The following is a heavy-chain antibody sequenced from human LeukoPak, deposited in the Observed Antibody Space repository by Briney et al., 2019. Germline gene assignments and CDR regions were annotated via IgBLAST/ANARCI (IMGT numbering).Heavy chain of an antibody. V-gene: IGHV3-11*01. J-gene: IGHJ6*03. D-gene: IGHD4-17*01. Sequence: EGSLRLSCAASGFTFSDYYMSWIRQAPGKGLEWVSYISSSGSTIYYADSVKGRFTISRDNAKNSLYLQMNSLRAEDTAVYYCAGLTVTSAVYYYYMDVWGKGTTVTVSS. CDR2: ISSSGSTI. CDR3: AGLTVTSAVYYYYMDV. CDR1: GFTFSDYY.